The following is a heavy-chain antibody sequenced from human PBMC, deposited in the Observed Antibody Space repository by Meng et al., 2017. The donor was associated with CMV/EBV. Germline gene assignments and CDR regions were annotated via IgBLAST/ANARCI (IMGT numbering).Heavy chain of an antibody. D-gene: IGHD6-13*01. CDR3: ANQYSSSWGGGYFDY. Sequence: GGSLRLSCAASGFTFSSYGMHWVRQAPGKGLEWVAFIRYDGSNKYYADSVKGRFTISRDNSKNTLYLQMNSLRAEDTAVYYCANQYSSSWGGGYFDYWGQGMLVTVSS. V-gene: IGHV3-30*02. CDR2: IRYDGSNK. CDR1: GFTFSSYG. J-gene: IGHJ4*02.